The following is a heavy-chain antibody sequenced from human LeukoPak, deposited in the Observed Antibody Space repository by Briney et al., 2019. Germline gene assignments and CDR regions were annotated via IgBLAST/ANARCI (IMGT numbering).Heavy chain of an antibody. J-gene: IGHJ5*02. V-gene: IGHV4-38-2*02. D-gene: IGHD3-22*01. CDR1: GYSISSGYY. Sequence: SETLSLTCTVSGYSISSGYYWGWIRQPPGKGLEWIGSIYHSGSTYYNPSLKSRVTISVDTSKNQFSLKLSSVTAADTAVYYCAREIPVYYYDSSGYLNWFDPWGQGTLVTVSS. CDR2: IYHSGST. CDR3: AREIPVYYYDSSGYLNWFDP.